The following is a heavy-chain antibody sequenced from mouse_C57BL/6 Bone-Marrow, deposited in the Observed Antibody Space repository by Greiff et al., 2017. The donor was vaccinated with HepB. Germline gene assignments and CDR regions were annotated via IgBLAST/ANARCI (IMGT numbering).Heavy chain of an antibody. J-gene: IGHJ1*03. CDR2: IDPSDSET. Sequence: VQLQQPGAELVRPGSSVKLSCKASGYTFTSYWMHWVKQRPIQGLEWIGNIDPSDSETHYNQKFKDKATLTVDKSSSTAYMQLSSLTSEDSAVYYCAREGRWLLPYWYFDVWGTGTTVTVSS. D-gene: IGHD2-3*01. V-gene: IGHV1-52*01. CDR1: GYTFTSYW. CDR3: AREGRWLLPYWYFDV.